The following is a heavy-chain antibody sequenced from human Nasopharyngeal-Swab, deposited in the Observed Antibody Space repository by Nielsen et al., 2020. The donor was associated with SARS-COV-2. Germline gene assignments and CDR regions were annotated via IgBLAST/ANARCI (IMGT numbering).Heavy chain of an antibody. CDR1: GFTFSSYC. V-gene: IGHV3-30*18. CDR2: ISYDGSNK. D-gene: IGHD5-24*01. CDR3: AKARDGYNVFDY. J-gene: IGHJ4*02. Sequence: GGSLRLSCAASGFTFSSYCMHWVRQAPGKGLEWVAVISYDGSNKYYADSVKGRFTISRDNSKNTLYLQMNSLRAEDTAVYYCAKARDGYNVFDYWGQGTLVTVSS.